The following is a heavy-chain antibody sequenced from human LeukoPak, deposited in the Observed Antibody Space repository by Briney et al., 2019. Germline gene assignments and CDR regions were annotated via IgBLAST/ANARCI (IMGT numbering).Heavy chain of an antibody. D-gene: IGHD7-27*01. Sequence: PSETLSLTCTVSGGSISSYYWSWIRQPPGKGLEWIGYVYYSGSTNYNPSLKSRVTISVDTSKNQFSLKLSSVTAADTAVYYCARSPGAFDIWGQGTMVTVSS. J-gene: IGHJ3*02. CDR2: VYYSGST. V-gene: IGHV4-59*01. CDR1: GGSISSYY. CDR3: ARSPGAFDI.